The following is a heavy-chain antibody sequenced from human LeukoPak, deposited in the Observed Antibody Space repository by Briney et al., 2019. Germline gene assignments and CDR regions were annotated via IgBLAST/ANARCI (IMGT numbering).Heavy chain of an antibody. J-gene: IGHJ6*03. V-gene: IGHV1-8*01. CDR2: MNPNSGNT. Sequence: ASVTVSCKASGYTFTSYDINWVRQAAGQGLEWMGWMNPNSGNTGYAQKFQGRVTMTRNTSISTAYMELSSLRSEDTAVYYCARDREPFSITMTYMDVWGKGTTVTVSS. D-gene: IGHD3-22*01. CDR3: ARDREPFSITMTYMDV. CDR1: GYTFTSYD.